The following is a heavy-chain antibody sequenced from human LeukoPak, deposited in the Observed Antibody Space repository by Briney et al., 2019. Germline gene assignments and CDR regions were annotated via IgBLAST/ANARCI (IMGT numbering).Heavy chain of an antibody. CDR3: ASANWAGGLDFDY. CDR1: GYTFTDYY. D-gene: IGHD3-9*01. Sequence: ASVKVSCKASGYTFTDYYIHWVRQAPGQGLEWMGWVYPYSGGTNYAKKFQGRVTMTRDTPISTAYMELNRLGPDDTAVYYCASANWAGGLDFDYWGQGTLVTVSS. CDR2: VYPYSGGT. J-gene: IGHJ4*02. V-gene: IGHV1-2*02.